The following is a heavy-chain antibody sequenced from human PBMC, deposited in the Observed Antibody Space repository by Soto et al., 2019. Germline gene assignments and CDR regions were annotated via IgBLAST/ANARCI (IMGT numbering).Heavy chain of an antibody. J-gene: IGHJ4*02. CDR3: ARLCMRLLPRYCSGGSCYSGLGYFDY. CDR1: GYSFTSYW. D-gene: IGHD2-15*01. CDR2: IYPGDSDT. Sequence: GESLKISCKGSGYSFTSYWIGWVRQMPGKGLEWMGIIYPGDSDTRYSPSFQGQVTISADKSISTAYLQWSSLKASDTATYYCARLCMRLLPRYCSGGSCYSGLGYFDYWGQGTLVTVSS. V-gene: IGHV5-51*01.